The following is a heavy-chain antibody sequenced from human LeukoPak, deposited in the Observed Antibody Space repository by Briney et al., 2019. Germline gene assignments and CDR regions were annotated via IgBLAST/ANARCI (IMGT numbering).Heavy chain of an antibody. CDR3: ARVGGGYFDTSGSYYNYYYYMDV. V-gene: IGHV3-48*03. CDR2: ISSGGTTI. D-gene: IGHD3-22*01. J-gene: IGHJ6*03. Sequence: AGGSLRLSCAASGFSFSLYEMNWVRQAPGKGLDRLSYISSGGTTIYYAGSVKGRFTISRDNAKNSLFLHMNSLRAEDTAVYYCARVGGGYFDTSGSYYNYYYYMDVWGKGTTVTVSS. CDR1: GFSFSLYE.